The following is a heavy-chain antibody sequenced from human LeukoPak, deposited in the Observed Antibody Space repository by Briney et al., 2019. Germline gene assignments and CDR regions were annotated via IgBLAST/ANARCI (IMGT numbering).Heavy chain of an antibody. CDR3: EREGDRGIIVADYFDY. CDR1: GFTFDSYS. Sequence: PGGSLRLSCAGSGFTFDSYSMAWVRQAPGKGLEWVAVIDANSRATFYADSAKGRFTISRDNSKNTLYLQMTSLRAEDTAVYYCEREGDRGIIVADYFDYWGQGTLVTVSS. V-gene: IGHV3-23*01. J-gene: IGHJ4*02. CDR2: IDANSRAT. D-gene: IGHD6-19*01.